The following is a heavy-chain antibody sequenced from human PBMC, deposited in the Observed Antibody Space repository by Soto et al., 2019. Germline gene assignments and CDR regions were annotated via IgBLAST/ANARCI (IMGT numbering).Heavy chain of an antibody. CDR1: GDSMSSSDYY. V-gene: IGHV4-39*01. CDR2: IYYSGST. J-gene: IGHJ4*02. CDR3: ARRTVNIRTFYSGLKSHCFDY. D-gene: IGHD6-19*01. Sequence: QLQLHESGPGLVKPSETLSLTCAVSGDSMSSSDYYWGWIRQPPGQGLEWIGSIYYSGSTYYNPSLQSRVAISVDTSKNQFSRKLKSVTAADTAIYYCARRTVNIRTFYSGLKSHCFDYWGQGAPVTVSS.